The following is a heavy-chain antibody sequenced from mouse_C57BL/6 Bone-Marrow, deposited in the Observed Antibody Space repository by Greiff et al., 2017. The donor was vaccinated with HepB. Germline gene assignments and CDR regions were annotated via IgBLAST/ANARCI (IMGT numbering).Heavy chain of an antibody. CDR2: IDPSDSYT. J-gene: IGHJ4*01. Sequence: QVQLQQPGAELVMPGASVKLSCKASGYTFTSYWMHWVKQRPGQGLEWIGEIDPSDSYTNYNQKFKGKSTLTVDKSSSTAYMQLSSLTSEDSAVYYCARFRRGYAMDYWVQGTSVTVSS. CDR1: GYTFTSYW. CDR3: ARFRRGYAMDY. V-gene: IGHV1-69*01.